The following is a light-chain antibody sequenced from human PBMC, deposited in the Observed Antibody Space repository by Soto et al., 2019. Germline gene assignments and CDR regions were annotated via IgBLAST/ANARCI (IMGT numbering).Light chain of an antibody. V-gene: IGLV2-14*01. CDR3: NSRGGSRPYYV. CDR2: EVS. J-gene: IGLJ1*01. Sequence: QSVLTQPASMSGSPGQSITISCTGTSSNIGAYNSVSWYQQYPGRAPKLMIYEVSNRPSGVSARFSASKSGNTASLTISGLQAEDEADYYCNSRGGSRPYYVFGTGTKVTVL. CDR1: SSNIGAYNS.